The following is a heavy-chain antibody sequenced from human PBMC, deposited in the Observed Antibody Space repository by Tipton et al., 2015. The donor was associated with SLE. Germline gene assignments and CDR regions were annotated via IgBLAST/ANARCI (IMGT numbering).Heavy chain of an antibody. D-gene: IGHD2-15*01. J-gene: IGHJ4*02. V-gene: IGHV4-59*01. CDR3: ATIDPDTESGVIPGDY. CDR2: IYHTGNT. Sequence: TLSLTCTVSGGSITNYYWGWIRQPPGKGLEWIGTIYHTGNTYYNPSLKSRVTISVDTSKNQFSLNLSSVTAADTALYYCATIDPDTESGVIPGDYWGQGILVTVSS. CDR1: GGSITNYY.